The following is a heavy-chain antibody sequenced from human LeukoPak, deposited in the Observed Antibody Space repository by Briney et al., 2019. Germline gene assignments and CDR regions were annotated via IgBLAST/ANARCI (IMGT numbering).Heavy chain of an antibody. Sequence: GGSLRLSCAASGFTFSDFEFNWVRQAPGKGLEWVSSISSSSSYIYYADSVKGRFTISRDNAKNSLYLQMNSLRAEDTAVYYCARDRRPGIVVVPAAIARGAGMDVWGQGTTVTVSS. D-gene: IGHD2-2*01. CDR1: GFTFSDFE. CDR2: ISSSSSYI. V-gene: IGHV3-21*01. J-gene: IGHJ6*02. CDR3: ARDRRPGIVVVPAAIARGAGMDV.